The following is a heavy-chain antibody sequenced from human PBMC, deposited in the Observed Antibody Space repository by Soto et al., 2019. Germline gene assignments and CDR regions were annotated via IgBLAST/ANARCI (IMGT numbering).Heavy chain of an antibody. V-gene: IGHV4-59*01. Sequence: SETLSLTCTVSGGSISSYYWSWIRQPPGKGLEWIGYIYYSGSTNYNPSLKSRVTISVDTSKTQFSLKLSSVTAADTAVYYCARGWGEGEGYLMDVGGKGTRVTV. D-gene: IGHD3-16*01. CDR3: ARGWGEGEGYLMDV. CDR1: GGSISSYY. CDR2: IYYSGST. J-gene: IGHJ6*04.